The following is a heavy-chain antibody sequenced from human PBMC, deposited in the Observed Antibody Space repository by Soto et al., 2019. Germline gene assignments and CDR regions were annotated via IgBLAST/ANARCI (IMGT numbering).Heavy chain of an antibody. Sequence: PGGSLRLSCAASGLTFTNYAMSWVRQAPGKGLEWVSSISAGGGTYYADSVKGRFTISRDNSKNTLYLQMNSLRAEDTAVYYCAKDPSAIYPFYFEYWGQGALVTVSS. J-gene: IGHJ4*02. V-gene: IGHV3-23*01. CDR3: AKDPSAIYPFYFEY. D-gene: IGHD3-3*01. CDR1: GLTFTNYA. CDR2: ISAGGGT.